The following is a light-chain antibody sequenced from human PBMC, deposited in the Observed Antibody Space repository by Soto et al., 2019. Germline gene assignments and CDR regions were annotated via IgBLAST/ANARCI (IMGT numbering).Light chain of an antibody. V-gene: IGLV1-51*02. CDR3: GTWDDSLSARV. Sequence: QSVLTQPPSVSAAPGQKVTISCSGSSSNIGNNYVSWYQHLPGTAPKLLMYENNKRPSGIPDRFSGSKSGTSATLGITGLQTGDEADYYCGTWDDSLSARVFGGGTKVTVL. CDR2: ENN. J-gene: IGLJ3*02. CDR1: SSNIGNNY.